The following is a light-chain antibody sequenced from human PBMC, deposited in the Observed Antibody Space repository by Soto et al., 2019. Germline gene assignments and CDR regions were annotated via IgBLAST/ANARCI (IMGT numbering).Light chain of an antibody. CDR1: QSVSSY. J-gene: IGKJ5*01. V-gene: IGKV3-20*01. CDR3: QQYGSSPIT. CDR2: GAS. Sequence: EIVLTQSPATLSLSPVERATLSCMASQSVSSYLAWYQQKPGQAPRLLIYGASSRATGIPDRFSGSGSGTDFTLTITRLEPEDSAVYYCQQYGSSPITFDQGTRLEIK.